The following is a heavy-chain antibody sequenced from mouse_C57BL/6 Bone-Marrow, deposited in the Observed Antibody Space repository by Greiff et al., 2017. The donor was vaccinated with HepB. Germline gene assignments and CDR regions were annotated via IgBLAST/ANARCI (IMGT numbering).Heavy chain of an antibody. CDR1: GFTFSDYG. CDR3: ARTGYYGSSKYAMDY. D-gene: IGHD1-1*01. J-gene: IGHJ4*01. V-gene: IGHV5-17*01. CDR2: ISSGSSTI. Sequence: DVKLVESGGGLVKPGGSLKLSCAASGFTFSDYGMHWVRQAPEKGLEWVAYISSGSSTIYYADTVKGRVTLSRDNAKTTLFLQMTSLRSEDTAMYYCARTGYYGSSKYAMDYGGQGTSVTVSS.